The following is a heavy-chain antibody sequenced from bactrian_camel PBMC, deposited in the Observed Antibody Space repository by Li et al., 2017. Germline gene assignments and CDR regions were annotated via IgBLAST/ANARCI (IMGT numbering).Heavy chain of an antibody. Sequence: QLVESGGGSVQAGGSLRLSCVASGFTFSNYDMHWVRQSPGKGLEWVSCIGARGYGEYYADSVKGRFTVSRDNPRNTLYLRLNSLKTEDTAIYYCAAEPRQHESCVGSVVAIWAFGTTGQGTQVTVS. J-gene: IGHJ6*01. CDR3: AAEPRQHESCVGSVVAIWAFGT. CDR2: IGARGYGE. D-gene: IGHD6*01. V-gene: IGHV3S40*01. CDR1: GFTFSNYD.